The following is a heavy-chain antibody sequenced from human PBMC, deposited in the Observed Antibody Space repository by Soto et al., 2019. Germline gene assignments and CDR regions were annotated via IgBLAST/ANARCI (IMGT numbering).Heavy chain of an antibody. CDR3: ARLNGADPHYYYGFDV. J-gene: IGHJ6*02. CDR2: ISGSGVNT. D-gene: IGHD2-8*01. CDR1: GFTFNTYA. Sequence: EVQLLESGGGLVQPGGSLRLSCAASGFTFNTYAMSWVRQAPGKGPEWVSAISGSGVNTYYLDSVKGRFTISRDNSKNTLYLQMYGLGAEDTAIYYCARLNGADPHYYYGFDVWGQGTTVTVSS. V-gene: IGHV3-23*01.